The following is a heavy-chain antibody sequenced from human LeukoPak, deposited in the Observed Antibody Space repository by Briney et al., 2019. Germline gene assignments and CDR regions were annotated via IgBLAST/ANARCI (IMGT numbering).Heavy chain of an antibody. Sequence: ASVKVSCKASGYTFTSYDINWVRQATGQGLEWMGWMNPNSGNTGYAQKFQGRVTMTRNTSISTAYMELSSLRSEDTAVYYCARDDLTRPGDLDSWGQGTLVTVSS. V-gene: IGHV1-8*01. CDR3: ARDDLTRPGDLDS. CDR1: GYTFTSYD. J-gene: IGHJ4*02. CDR2: MNPNSGNT. D-gene: IGHD6-6*01.